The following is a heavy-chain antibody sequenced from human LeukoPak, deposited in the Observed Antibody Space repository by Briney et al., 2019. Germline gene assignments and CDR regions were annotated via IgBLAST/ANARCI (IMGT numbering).Heavy chain of an antibody. J-gene: IGHJ3*02. Sequence: GGSLRLSCAASGFTFTSYSMNWVRQAPGRGLEWVASICSSSSYIYYADPVKGRFTISRDNAKNSLYLQMTSLRAEDTAVYHCARDGDYYDSRGDAFDIWGQGATVTVAS. CDR1: GFTFTSYS. CDR3: ARDGDYYDSRGDAFDI. V-gene: IGHV3-21*01. D-gene: IGHD3-22*01. CDR2: ICSSSSYI.